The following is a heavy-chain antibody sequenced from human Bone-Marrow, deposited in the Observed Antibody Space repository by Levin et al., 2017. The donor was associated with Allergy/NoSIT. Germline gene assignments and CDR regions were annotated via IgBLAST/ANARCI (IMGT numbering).Heavy chain of an antibody. D-gene: IGHD3-3*01. CDR2: IDPNDSET. CDR3: ARHAWSGTFSWFDS. Sequence: GESLKISCKDSGDSFTSYWIGWVRQMPGKGLEWMGIIDPNDSETRYSPSFQGQVSISADKSISTAYLQWSSLKASDTAMYYCARHAWSGTFSWFDSWGQGTLVTVSS. V-gene: IGHV5-51*01. CDR1: GDSFTSYW. J-gene: IGHJ5*01.